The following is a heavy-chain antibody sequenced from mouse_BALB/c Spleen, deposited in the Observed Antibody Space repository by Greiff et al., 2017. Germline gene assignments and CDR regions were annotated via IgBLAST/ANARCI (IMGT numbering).Heavy chain of an antibody. D-gene: IGHD1-1*01. V-gene: IGHV1-15*01. CDR2: IDPETGGT. Sequence: LVESGAELVRPGASVTLSCKASGYTFTDYEMHWVKQTPVHGLEWIGAIDPETGGTAYNQKFKGKATLTADKSSSTAYMELRSLTSEDSAVYYCTRSGRMTDIIYALFDYWGQGTTLTVSS. CDR1: GYTFTDYE. J-gene: IGHJ2*01. CDR3: TRSGRMTDIIYALFDY.